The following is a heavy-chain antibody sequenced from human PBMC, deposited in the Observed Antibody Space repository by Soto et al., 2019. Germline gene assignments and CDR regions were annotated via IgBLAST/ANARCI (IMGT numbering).Heavy chain of an antibody. Sequence: EVQLVESGGGLVQPGGSLRLSCAASGFTFSSYDMHWVRQATGKGLEWVSAIGTAGDTYYPGSVKGRFTISRENAKNSLYLQMNSLRAGDTAVYYCATTLLTRDAFDIWGQGTMVTVSS. CDR2: IGTAGDT. J-gene: IGHJ3*02. CDR1: GFTFSSYD. D-gene: IGHD2-8*01. V-gene: IGHV3-13*01. CDR3: ATTLLTRDAFDI.